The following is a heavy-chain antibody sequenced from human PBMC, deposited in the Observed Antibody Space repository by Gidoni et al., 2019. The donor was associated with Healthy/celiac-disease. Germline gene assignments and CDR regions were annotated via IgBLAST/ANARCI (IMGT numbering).Heavy chain of an antibody. Sequence: QVQLVESGGGLVKPGGSLRLSCAASGFTFSDYYMSWIRQAPGKGLVWVSYCSSRGSTIYYADSVKARFTISRDNAKNSLSLKMNSLRAEDTAVYYCARAPAAIRGRSYYGMDVWGQGTTVTVSS. J-gene: IGHJ6*02. CDR1: GFTFSDYY. D-gene: IGHD2-2*01. CDR3: ARAPAAIRGRSYYGMDV. V-gene: IGHV3-11*01. CDR2: CSSRGSTI.